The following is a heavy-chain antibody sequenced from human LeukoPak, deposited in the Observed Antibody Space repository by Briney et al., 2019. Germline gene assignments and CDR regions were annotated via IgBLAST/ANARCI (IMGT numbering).Heavy chain of an antibody. Sequence: GGSLRLSCAASGFTFSSYTMNWVRQAPGKGLEWVSYISSSGGTIYYADSVKGRYTISRDNAKNSLYLQMNSPRAEDTAVYYCARVGTSSNYYYYMDVWGKGTTVTVSS. D-gene: IGHD1-1*01. CDR2: ISSSGGTI. J-gene: IGHJ6*03. CDR1: GFTFSSYT. V-gene: IGHV3-48*04. CDR3: ARVGTSSNYYYYMDV.